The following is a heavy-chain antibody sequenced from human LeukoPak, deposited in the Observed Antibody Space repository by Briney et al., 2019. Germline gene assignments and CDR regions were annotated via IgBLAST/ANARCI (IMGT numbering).Heavy chain of an antibody. J-gene: IGHJ6*03. V-gene: IGHV3-30*02. CDR1: GFTFSSYG. CDR2: IRYDGTNK. D-gene: IGHD4-17*01. CDR3: AKDRDYGDYPSAYYYYMDV. Sequence: GGSLRLSCAASGFTFSSYGIHWVRQAPGKGLEGVAYIRYDGTNKWYADSVKGRFTISRDNSKNTLYPQMNSLRVEDTAVYHCAKDRDYGDYPSAYYYYMDVWGKGTTVTVSS.